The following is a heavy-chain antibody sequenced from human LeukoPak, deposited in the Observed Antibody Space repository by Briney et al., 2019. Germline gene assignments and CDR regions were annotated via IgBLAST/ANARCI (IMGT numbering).Heavy chain of an antibody. Sequence: SETLSLTCAVYGGSFSSYYWSWIRQPPGRGLEWIGYIYYSGSTYYNPSLKSRVTISVDTSKNQFSLKLSSVTAADTAVYYCARVFGGIVGANAFDIWGQGTMVTVSS. CDR2: IYYSGST. J-gene: IGHJ3*02. CDR3: ARVFGGIVGANAFDI. CDR1: GGSFSSYY. D-gene: IGHD1-26*01. V-gene: IGHV4-59*12.